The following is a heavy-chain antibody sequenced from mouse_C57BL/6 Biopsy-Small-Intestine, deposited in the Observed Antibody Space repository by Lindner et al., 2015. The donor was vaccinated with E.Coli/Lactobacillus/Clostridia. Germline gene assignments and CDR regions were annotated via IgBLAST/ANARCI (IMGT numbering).Heavy chain of an antibody. CDR1: GYTFTGYW. CDR3: TLDSSGYVRYAMDY. Sequence: VQLQESGAELMKPGASVKLSCKATGYTFTGYWIEWVKQRPGHGLEWIGEILTGSGSTNYNEKFKGKATFTADTSSNTAYMQLSSLTSEDTAVYYCTLDSSGYVRYAMDYWGQGTSVTVSS. D-gene: IGHD3-2*02. V-gene: IGHV1-9*01. CDR2: ILTGSGST. J-gene: IGHJ4*01.